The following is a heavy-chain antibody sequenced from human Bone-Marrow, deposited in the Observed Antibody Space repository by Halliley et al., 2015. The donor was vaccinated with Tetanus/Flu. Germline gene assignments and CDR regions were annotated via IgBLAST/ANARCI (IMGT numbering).Heavy chain of an antibody. CDR2: IKTEADGGTT. D-gene: IGHD2-15*01. CDR1: GFSFNKAW. CDR3: AADACIGPTCGGLWFDP. V-gene: IGHV3-15*02. Sequence: QLVQSGGTSVEPGGSLTLSCALSGFSFNKAWMNWVRQAPGKGLEWIGRIKTEADGGTTDYAAPVKGRFSISRDESDDTLYLQMNSLNTEDTGIYYCAADACIGPTCGGLWFDPWGQGTQVLVSS. J-gene: IGHJ5*02.